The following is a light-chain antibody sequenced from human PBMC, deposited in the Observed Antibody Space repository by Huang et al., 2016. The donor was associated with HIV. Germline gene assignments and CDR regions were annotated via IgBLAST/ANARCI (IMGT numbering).Light chain of an antibody. V-gene: IGKV3-11*01. CDR3: QQRSNWPAVT. J-gene: IGKJ4*01. Sequence: EIVLTQSPDTLSLSPGERATLSCRPSQSVSSYLAWYQQKPGQAPRLLIYDASNRATGIPARFSGSGSGTDFTLTISSLEPEDCAVYYCQQRSNWPAVTFGGGTKVEIK. CDR2: DAS. CDR1: QSVSSY.